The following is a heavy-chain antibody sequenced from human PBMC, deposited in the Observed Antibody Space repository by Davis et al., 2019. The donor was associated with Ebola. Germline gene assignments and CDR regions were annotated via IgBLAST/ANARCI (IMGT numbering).Heavy chain of an antibody. J-gene: IGHJ6*02. D-gene: IGHD3-3*01. CDR1: GFTVSSNY. V-gene: IGHV3-23*01. CDR2: ISGSGGST. Sequence: GESLKISCAASGFTVSSNYMSWVRQAPGKGLEWVSAISGSGGSTYYADSVKGRFTISRDNSKNTLYLQMNSLRAEDTAVYYCARVLPVFGVVGNYYYGMDVWGQGTTVTVSS. CDR3: ARVLPVFGVVGNYYYGMDV.